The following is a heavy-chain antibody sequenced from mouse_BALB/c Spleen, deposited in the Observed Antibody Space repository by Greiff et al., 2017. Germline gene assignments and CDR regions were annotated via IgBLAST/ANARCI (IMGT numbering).Heavy chain of an antibody. Sequence: QVQLQQSGPGLVAPSQSLSITCTVSGFSLTGYGVNWVRQPPGKGLEWLGMIWGDGSTDYNSALKSRLSISKDNSKSQVFLKMNSLQTDDTARYYCAISTMITPFAYWGQGTLVTVSA. CDR3: AISTMITPFAY. CDR2: IWGDGST. J-gene: IGHJ3*01. D-gene: IGHD2-4*01. CDR1: GFSLTGYG. V-gene: IGHV2-6-7*01.